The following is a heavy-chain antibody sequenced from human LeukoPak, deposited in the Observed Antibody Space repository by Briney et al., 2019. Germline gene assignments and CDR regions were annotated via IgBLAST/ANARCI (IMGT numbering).Heavy chain of an antibody. D-gene: IGHD2-15*01. J-gene: IGHJ5*02. CDR1: GGSISSGGYS. CDR3: ARLRAYCSGGSCHPGWFDP. Sequence: SSETLSLTCAVSGGSISSGGYSWSWIRQPPGKGLEWIGYIYYSGSTYYNPSLKSRVTISVDTSKNQFSLKLSSVTAADTAVYYCARLRAYCSGGSCHPGWFDPWGQGTLVTVSS. V-gene: IGHV4-30-2*05. CDR2: IYYSGST.